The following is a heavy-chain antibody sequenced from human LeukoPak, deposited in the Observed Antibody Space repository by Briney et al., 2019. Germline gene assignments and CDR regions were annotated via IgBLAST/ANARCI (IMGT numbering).Heavy chain of an antibody. V-gene: IGHV3-21*01. Sequence: GGSLRLSCAASGFTFSSYSLNWVRQDPGKGLEWVSSISSTSSYIYYADSVKGRFTISRDNAKNSLYLQMNSLGAEDTAVYYCASSGGTNAFAFWGQGTMVTVSS. CDR3: ASSGGTNAFAF. CDR1: GFTFSSYS. CDR2: ISSTSSYI. D-gene: IGHD2-15*01. J-gene: IGHJ3*01.